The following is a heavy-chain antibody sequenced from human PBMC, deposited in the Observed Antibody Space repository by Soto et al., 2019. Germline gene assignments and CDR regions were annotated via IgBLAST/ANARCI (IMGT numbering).Heavy chain of an antibody. V-gene: IGHV1-24*01. Sequence: XSVKVSCTVSGYTLTELSMHWVRQAPGKGLEWMGGFDPEGGETIYAQKFQGRVTMTEDTSTDTAYMELSSLRSEDTAVYYCATDNTAVAGTDDWFDPWGQGTLVTVSS. CDR2: FDPEGGET. CDR1: GYTLTELS. CDR3: ATDNTAVAGTDDWFDP. J-gene: IGHJ5*02. D-gene: IGHD6-19*01.